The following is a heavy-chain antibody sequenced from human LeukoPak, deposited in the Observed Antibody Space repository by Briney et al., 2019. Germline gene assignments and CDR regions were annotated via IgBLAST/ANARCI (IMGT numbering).Heavy chain of an antibody. CDR1: GGSISSSSYY. D-gene: IGHD4-17*01. CDR3: ARELSGATVTTPGAPSDY. V-gene: IGHV4-39*02. CDR2: IYYSGST. Sequence: SSETLSLTCTVSGGSISSSSYYWGWIRQPPGKGLEWIGSIYYSGSTYYNPSLKSRVTISVDTSKNQFSLKLSSVTAADTAVYYCARELSGATVTTPGAPSDYWGQGTLVTVSS. J-gene: IGHJ4*02.